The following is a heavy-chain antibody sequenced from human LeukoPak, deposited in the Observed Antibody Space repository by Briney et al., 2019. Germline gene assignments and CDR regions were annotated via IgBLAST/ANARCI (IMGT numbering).Heavy chain of an antibody. CDR3: ARDPGSTLYYYYGMDV. V-gene: IGHV4-61*01. J-gene: IGHJ6*04. Sequence: PSETLSLTCAVSGGSVGSGSYYWSWIRQPPGKGLEWIGYIYYSGSTNYNPSLKSRVTISVDTSKNQFSLKLSSVTAADTAVYYCARDPGSTLYYYYGMDVWGKGTTVTVSS. CDR2: IYYSGST. D-gene: IGHD5/OR15-5a*01. CDR1: GGSVGSGSYY.